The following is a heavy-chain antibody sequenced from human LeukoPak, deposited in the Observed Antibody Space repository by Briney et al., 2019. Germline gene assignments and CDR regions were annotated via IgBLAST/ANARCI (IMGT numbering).Heavy chain of an antibody. V-gene: IGHV4-31*03. J-gene: IGHJ4*02. CDR2: VYSSGTT. CDR3: ARDQGSCPDYIWGTCRYFAY. D-gene: IGHD3-16*02. Sequence: SQTLSLTCSVSGASITSGDYYWSWIRQHPGKGLEWIGYVYSSGTTYYNPSLKSRVTISVGTSKNHFSLNLSSVTAADTAVYYCARDQGSCPDYIWGTCRYFAYWGQGLLVTVSS. CDR1: GASITSGDYY.